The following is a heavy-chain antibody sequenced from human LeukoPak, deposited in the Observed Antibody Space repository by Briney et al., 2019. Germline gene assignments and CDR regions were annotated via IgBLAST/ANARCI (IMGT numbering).Heavy chain of an antibody. CDR2: INHSGST. CDR3: ARVEVTRPYYYYYGMDV. J-gene: IGHJ6*02. Sequence: SETLSLTCAVYGGSFSGYDWSWIRQPPGKGLEWIGEINHSGSTNYNPSLKSRVTISVDTSKNQFSLKLSSVTAADTAVYYCARVEVTRPYYYYYGMDVWGQGTTVTVSS. D-gene: IGHD4-11*01. V-gene: IGHV4-34*01. CDR1: GGSFSGYD.